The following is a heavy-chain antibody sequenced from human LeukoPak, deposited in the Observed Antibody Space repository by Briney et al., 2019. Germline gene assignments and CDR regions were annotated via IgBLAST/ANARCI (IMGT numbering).Heavy chain of an antibody. CDR3: AKAPGYCSGGTCYDY. V-gene: IGHV3-23*01. D-gene: IGHD2-15*01. CDR1: EFTFSNYG. J-gene: IGHJ4*02. CDR2: ISGSGGST. Sequence: GGSLRLSCAASEFTFSNYGMHWVRQAPGKGLEWVSVISGSGGSTYNADSVKGRFTISRDNSKNTLYLQMKSLRVDDTAVYYCAKAPGYCSGGTCYDYWGQGSLVAVSS.